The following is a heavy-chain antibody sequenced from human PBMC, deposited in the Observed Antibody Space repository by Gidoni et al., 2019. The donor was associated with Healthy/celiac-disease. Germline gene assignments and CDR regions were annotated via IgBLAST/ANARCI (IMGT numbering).Heavy chain of an antibody. CDR3: ARDRYDFWSGSYYHYYGMDV. D-gene: IGHD3-3*01. CDR2: ISSSGSTI. CDR1: GFTFSDYY. Sequence: QVQLVESGGGLVKPGGSLRLSCAASGFTFSDYYMSWIRQAPGKGLEWVSYISSSGSTIYYADSGKGRFTISRDNAKNSLYLQMNSLRAEDTAVYYCARDRYDFWSGSYYHYYGMDVWGQGTTVTVSS. V-gene: IGHV3-11*01. J-gene: IGHJ6*02.